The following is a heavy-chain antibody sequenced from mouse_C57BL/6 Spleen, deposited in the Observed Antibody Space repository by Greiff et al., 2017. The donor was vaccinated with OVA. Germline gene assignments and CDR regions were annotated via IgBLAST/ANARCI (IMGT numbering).Heavy chain of an antibody. CDR1: GYTFTSYW. D-gene: IGHD1-1*01. CDR2: IDPSDSYT. V-gene: IGHV1-69*01. J-gene: IGHJ1*03. CDR3: ARGGYGNRGYWYFDV. Sequence: QVQLQQSGAELVMPGASVKLSCKASGYTFTSYWMHWVKQRPGQGLEWIGEIDPSDSYTNYNQKFKGKSTLTVDKSSSTAYMQLSSLTSEDSAVYYCARGGYGNRGYWYFDVWGTGTTVTVSS.